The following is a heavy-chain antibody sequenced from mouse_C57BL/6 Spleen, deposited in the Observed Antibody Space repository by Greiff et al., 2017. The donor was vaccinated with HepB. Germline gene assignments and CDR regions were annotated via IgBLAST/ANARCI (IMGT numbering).Heavy chain of an antibody. CDR3: ARYYYGSSYVGY. CDR2: IYPRSGNT. D-gene: IGHD1-1*01. J-gene: IGHJ2*01. Sequence: VQLQQSGAELARPGASVKLSCKASGYTFTSYGISWVKQRTGQGLEWIGEIYPRSGNTYYNEKFKGKATLTADKSSSTAYMELRSLTSEDSAVYFCARYYYGSSYVGYWGQGTTLTVSS. V-gene: IGHV1-81*01. CDR1: GYTFTSYG.